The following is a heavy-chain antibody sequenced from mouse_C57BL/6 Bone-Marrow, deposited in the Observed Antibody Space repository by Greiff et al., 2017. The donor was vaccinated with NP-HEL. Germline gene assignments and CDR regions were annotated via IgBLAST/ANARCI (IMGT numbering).Heavy chain of an antibody. CDR2: IDPNRGGT. CDR3: ARGNGYYPYAMDY. CDR1: GYTFTSYW. D-gene: IGHD2-3*01. V-gene: IGHV1-72*01. J-gene: IGHJ4*01. Sequence: VQLQQSGAELVKPGASVKLSCKASGYTFTSYWMHWVKQRPGRGLEWIGRIDPNRGGTKYNEKFKSKATLTVDKPSSTAYMQLSSLTSEDSAVYYCARGNGYYPYAMDYWGQGTSVTVSS.